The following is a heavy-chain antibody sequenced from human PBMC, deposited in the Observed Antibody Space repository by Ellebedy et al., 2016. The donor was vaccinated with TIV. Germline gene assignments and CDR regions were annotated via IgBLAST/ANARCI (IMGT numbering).Heavy chain of an antibody. V-gene: IGHV3-30*18. CDR2: ISHDGSKT. D-gene: IGHD3-16*01. J-gene: IGHJ4*02. Sequence: PGGSLRLSCTASAFTFSAYGMHWVRQAPGKGLEWVAVISHDGSKTYYADSVPGRFTIARDKSNNTLYLQMTSLRTEDTAVYYCAKERHPRHPRGMGPTYFDYWGQGTLVAVSS. CDR3: AKERHPRHPRGMGPTYFDY. CDR1: AFTFSAYG.